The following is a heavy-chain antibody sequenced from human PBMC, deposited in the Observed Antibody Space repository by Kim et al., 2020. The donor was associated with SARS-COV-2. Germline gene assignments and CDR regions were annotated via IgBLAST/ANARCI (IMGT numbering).Heavy chain of an antibody. J-gene: IGHJ4*02. CDR3: AKDWAPYYYDSSGYTKFDY. Sequence: GGSLRLSCAASGFTFGDYAMHWVRQAPGKGLEWVSGISWNSGSIGYADSVKGRFTISRDNAKNSLYLQMNSLRAEDTALYYCAKDWAPYYYDSSGYTKFDYWGQGTLVTVSS. V-gene: IGHV3-9*01. D-gene: IGHD3-22*01. CDR1: GFTFGDYA. CDR2: ISWNSGSI.